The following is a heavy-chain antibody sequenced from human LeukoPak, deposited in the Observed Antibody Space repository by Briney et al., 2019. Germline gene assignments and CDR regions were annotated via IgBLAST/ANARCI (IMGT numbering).Heavy chain of an antibody. J-gene: IGHJ5*02. V-gene: IGHV4-39*07. CDR2: IYYSGNT. CDR3: ARVGWGNAAAHPNWLDP. D-gene: IGHD6-6*01. CDR1: GGSISATTYY. Sequence: PETLSLTCTVSGGSISATTYYWGWIRQPPGTGLEWIANIYYSGNTAYNPSLKSRATILIDTSKNQFSLRLDSVTAADTAVYYCARVGWGNAAAHPNWLDPWGQGILVTVSS.